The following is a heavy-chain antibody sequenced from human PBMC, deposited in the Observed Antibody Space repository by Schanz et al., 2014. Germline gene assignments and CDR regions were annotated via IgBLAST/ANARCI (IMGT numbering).Heavy chain of an antibody. J-gene: IGHJ6*03. CDR3: AKGPYYYYYMAV. V-gene: IGHV3-23*01. CDR1: GLIFSNYV. CDR2: ISGSGGST. Sequence: EVQLLESGGGLVQPGGSLKLSCAASGLIFSNYVMSWVRQAPGKGLEWVSAISGSGGSTYYADSVKGRFTISGDSSKYTVYLPMDSPTTDDTAVYYCAKGPYYYYYMAVWGNGTTVTVSS.